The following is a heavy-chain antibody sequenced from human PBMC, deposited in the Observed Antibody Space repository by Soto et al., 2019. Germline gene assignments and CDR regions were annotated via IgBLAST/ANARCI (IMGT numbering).Heavy chain of an antibody. J-gene: IGHJ4*02. V-gene: IGHV1-69*06. CDR1: GGTFSSSA. Sequence: QVQLVQSGAEVKKPGSSVKVSCQASGGTFSSSAISWVRQAPGQGLEWMGGIIPIFGTANYAQKFQCRVTITADKSTSTAYMELSSLRSEDTAVYYCARYEADSSGGPPEGDWGQGTLVTVSS. D-gene: IGHD6-19*01. CDR3: ARYEADSSGGPPEGD. CDR2: IIPIFGTA.